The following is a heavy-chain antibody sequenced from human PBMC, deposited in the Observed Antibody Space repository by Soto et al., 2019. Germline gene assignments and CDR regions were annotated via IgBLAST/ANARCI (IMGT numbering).Heavy chain of an antibody. D-gene: IGHD3-3*01. Sequence: QVPLVESGGGVVEPGRSLTLSCVVSGFTLSNYVIHWFRQTPDNGLEWVAFMSRDGNNAYYTDSVKGRFTISRDNSKNTVYLEMNSLRTEDTAVYYCARDDEGRSACDLWYWGQGTQVVFSS. J-gene: IGHJ4*02. V-gene: IGHV3-30-3*01. CDR3: ARDDEGRSACDLWY. CDR1: GFTLSNYV. CDR2: MSRDGNNA.